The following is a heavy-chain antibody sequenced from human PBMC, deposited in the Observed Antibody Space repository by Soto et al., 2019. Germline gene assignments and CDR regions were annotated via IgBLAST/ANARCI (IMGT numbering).Heavy chain of an antibody. V-gene: IGHV4-59*01. CDR1: GRSSSGDF. D-gene: IGHD5-12*01. J-gene: IGHJ3*02. CDR2: IYYSGNS. CDR3: ARGRTRDGYNSGHSDFDI. Sequence: SETMCLTCTVPGRSSSGDFWSRIRQSSGKGRERHGYIYYSGNSNDKPSLKSRCTISVATSKTQFSMKLTSVTAADTAVYYCARGRTRDGYNSGHSDFDIRGQGTMVT.